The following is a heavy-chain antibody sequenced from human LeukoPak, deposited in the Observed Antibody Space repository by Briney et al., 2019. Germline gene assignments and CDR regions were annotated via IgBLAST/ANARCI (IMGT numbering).Heavy chain of an antibody. D-gene: IGHD3-9*01. V-gene: IGHV1-18*01. Sequence: ASVKVSCKASGYTFTSYGISWVRQAPGQGLEWMGWISAYNGNTNYAQKLQGRVTMTTDISTSTAYMELRSLRSDDTAVYYCARGSYYDILTGYYMYDFPFLIWGQGTLVTVSS. CDR1: GYTFTSYG. CDR3: ARGSYYDILTGYYMYDFPFLI. J-gene: IGHJ4*02. CDR2: ISAYNGNT.